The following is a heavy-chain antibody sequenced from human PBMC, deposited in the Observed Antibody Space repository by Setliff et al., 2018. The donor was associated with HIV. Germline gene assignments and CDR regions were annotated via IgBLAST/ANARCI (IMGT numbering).Heavy chain of an antibody. Sequence: GGSLRLSCAATGFTFSSYVLHWVRQAPGKGLEWVAVMSTGGDIKIYADSVKGRFTISRDNSKNTLFLQMNSLRPEDTATYYCVRDPIEGYPDYFDYWGQGTLVTVSS. CDR2: MSTGGDIK. CDR3: VRDPIEGYPDYFDY. V-gene: IGHV3-30-3*01. CDR1: GFTFSSYV. J-gene: IGHJ4*02. D-gene: IGHD1-26*01.